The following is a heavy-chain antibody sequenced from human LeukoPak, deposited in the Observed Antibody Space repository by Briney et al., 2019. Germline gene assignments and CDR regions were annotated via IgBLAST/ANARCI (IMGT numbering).Heavy chain of an antibody. CDR1: GFTFSSYG. CDR2: ISGSGGGT. CDR3: AKETIAAVKGFDI. V-gene: IGHV3-23*01. J-gene: IGHJ3*02. Sequence: PGGTLRLSCAASGFTFSSYGMSWVRQAPGKGLEWVSAISGSGGGTYYADSVKGRFTISRDNSKNTLYLQMNSLRAEDTAVYYCAKETIAAVKGFDIWGQGTMVTVSS. D-gene: IGHD6-13*01.